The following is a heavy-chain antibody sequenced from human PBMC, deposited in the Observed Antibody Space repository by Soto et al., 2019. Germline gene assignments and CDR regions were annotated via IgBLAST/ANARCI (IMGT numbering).Heavy chain of an antibody. V-gene: IGHV4-59*08. Sequence: QVQLQESGPGLVKPSETLSLTCTVSGGSISSYYWSWIRQPPGKGLEWIGYIYYSGSTNYNPSLTSLVTISVSTSKNQFSLKLSSVPAADAAVYYCARLWGWSVDYLGQGTLVTVSS. CDR2: IYYSGST. CDR1: GGSISSYY. J-gene: IGHJ4*02. D-gene: IGHD3-16*01. CDR3: ARLWGWSVDY.